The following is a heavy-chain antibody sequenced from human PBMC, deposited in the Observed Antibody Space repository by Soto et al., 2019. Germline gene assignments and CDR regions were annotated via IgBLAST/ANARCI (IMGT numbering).Heavy chain of an antibody. D-gene: IGHD1-26*01. CDR3: AIFARGVGALFDY. Sequence: QVQLVQSGPEVRRLGPSVKVSGKVLGGTLTSFVLSWVRQAPGQGLEWMGGITPIFGTANYAQKFQGRVTITADESTSTAYMELSSLRSEHTAVYYCAIFARGVGALFDYWGQGTLVTVSS. V-gene: IGHV1-69*01. J-gene: IGHJ4*02. CDR2: ITPIFGTA. CDR1: GGTLTSFV.